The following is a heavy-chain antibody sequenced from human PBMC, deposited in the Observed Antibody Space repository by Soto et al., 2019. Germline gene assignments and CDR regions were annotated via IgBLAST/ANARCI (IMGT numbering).Heavy chain of an antibody. CDR1: GYSFTKYW. J-gene: IGHJ5*02. V-gene: IGHV5-51*01. CDR2: IYPGDSGT. D-gene: IGHD3-10*02. Sequence: PGESLKISCKGSGYSFTKYWIGWVRQMPGKGLEWMGIIYPGDSGTRYSPSFQGQVTISADKSISTAYLQWSSLKASDTAMYYFSITIRPPKRCSDPWDQGTLLTGST. CDR3: SITIRPPKRCSDP.